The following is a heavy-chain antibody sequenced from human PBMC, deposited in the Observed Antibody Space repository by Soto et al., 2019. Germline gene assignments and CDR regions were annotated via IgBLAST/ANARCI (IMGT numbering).Heavy chain of an antibody. Sequence: EVQLVESGGALVKPGGSLRLSCAASGFSFSDAWMNWVRQAPGKGLEWVGHIKNKEDGETTDFAAPVKGRFTISRDDSKHILYLQMNSLKIEASGMYYCTPLGPSWGQGTLVTVSS. CDR1: GFSFSDAW. J-gene: IGHJ5*02. CDR2: IKNKEDGETT. V-gene: IGHV3-15*07. CDR3: TPLGPS.